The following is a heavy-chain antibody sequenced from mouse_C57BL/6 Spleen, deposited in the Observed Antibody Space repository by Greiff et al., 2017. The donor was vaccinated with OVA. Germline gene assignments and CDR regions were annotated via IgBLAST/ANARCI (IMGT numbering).Heavy chain of an antibody. CDR3: ARMVYGNYDYAMDY. CDR1: GFSLSTFGMG. Sequence: QVTLKESGPGILQPSQTLSLTCSFSGFSLSTFGMGVGWIRQPSGKGLEWLAHIWWDDDKYYNPALKSRLTISKDTSKNQVFLKIANVDTADTATYYCARMVYGNYDYAMDYWGQGTSVTVSS. J-gene: IGHJ4*01. V-gene: IGHV8-8*01. D-gene: IGHD2-1*01. CDR2: IWWDDDK.